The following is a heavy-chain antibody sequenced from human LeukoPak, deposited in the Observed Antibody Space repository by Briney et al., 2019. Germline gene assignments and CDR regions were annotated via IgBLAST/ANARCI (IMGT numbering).Heavy chain of an antibody. D-gene: IGHD1-26*01. CDR3: ARPHDGGSYSNDAFDI. CDR2: INPDSGGT. CDR1: GYTFTDYY. Sequence: GASVKVSCKASGYTFTDYYMHWVRRAPGQGLEWMGWINPDSGGTRYSQKFQGRVTMTRDTSTNTVYMELSRLRSDDTAVYYCARPHDGGSYSNDAFDIWGQGTMVTVSS. V-gene: IGHV1-2*02. J-gene: IGHJ3*02.